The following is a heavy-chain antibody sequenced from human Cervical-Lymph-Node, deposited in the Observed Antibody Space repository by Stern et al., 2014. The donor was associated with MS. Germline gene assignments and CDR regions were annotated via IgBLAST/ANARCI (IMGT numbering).Heavy chain of an antibody. CDR1: GFKFSIYW. D-gene: IGHD1-14*01. V-gene: IGHV5-51*01. CDR3: ARQTTAWASDV. Sequence: VQLMQSGAELIRPGESLKISCKGSGFKFSIYWIAWVRQMPGKGLEWRGIIYPGDSETRYSPSFQGQVTMAADKSTSTAYLQWSSLNASDTAMYFCARQTTAWASDVWGQGTLVTVSS. J-gene: IGHJ4*02. CDR2: IYPGDSET.